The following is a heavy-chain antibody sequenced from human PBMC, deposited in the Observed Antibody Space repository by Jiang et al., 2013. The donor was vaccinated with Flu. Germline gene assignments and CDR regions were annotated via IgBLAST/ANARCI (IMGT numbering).Heavy chain of an antibody. J-gene: IGHJ4*02. CDR3: AKDIDSSGLLDY. D-gene: IGHD3-22*01. V-gene: IGHV3-43*01. CDR1: GFTFDDYT. Sequence: VQLVESGGVVVQPGGSLRLSCAASGFTFDDYTMHWVRQAPGKGLEWVSLISWDGGSTYYADSVKGRFTISRDNSKNSLYLQMNSLRTEDTALYYCAKDIDSSGLLDYWGQGTLVTVSS. CDR2: ISWDGGST.